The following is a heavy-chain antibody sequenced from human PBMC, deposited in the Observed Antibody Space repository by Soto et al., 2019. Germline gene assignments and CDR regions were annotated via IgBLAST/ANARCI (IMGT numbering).Heavy chain of an antibody. J-gene: IGHJ4*02. D-gene: IGHD6-13*01. CDR2: ISSNGGST. CDR1: GFTFSSYA. V-gene: IGHV3-64D*06. CDR3: VKYGPSIAAAGTRGYFDY. Sequence: GGSLRLSCSASGFTFSSYAMHWVRQAPGKGLEYVSAISSNGGSTYYADSVKGRFTISRDNSKNTLYLQMSSLRAEDTAVYYCVKYGPSIAAAGTRGYFDYWGQGTLVTVSS.